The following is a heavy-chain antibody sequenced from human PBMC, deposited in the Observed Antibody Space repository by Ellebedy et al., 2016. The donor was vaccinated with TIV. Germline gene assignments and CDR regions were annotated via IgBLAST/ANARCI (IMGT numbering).Heavy chain of an antibody. CDR2: ISYDGSNK. D-gene: IGHD2-2*01. CDR1: GFTFSSYG. V-gene: IGHV3-30*03. CDR3: ATIVPAASSSDY. J-gene: IGHJ4*02. Sequence: GGSLRLSCAASGFTFSSYGMHWVRQAPGKGLEWVAVISYDGSNKYYADSVKGRFTISRDNAKNSLYLQMNSLRAEDTAVYYCATIVPAASSSDYWGQGTLVTVSS.